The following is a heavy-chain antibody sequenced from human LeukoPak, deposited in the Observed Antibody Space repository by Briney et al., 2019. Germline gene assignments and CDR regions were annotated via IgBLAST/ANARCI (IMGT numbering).Heavy chain of an antibody. D-gene: IGHD4-17*01. CDR2: ISGSGGST. V-gene: IGHV3-23*01. J-gene: IGHJ3*02. CDR1: KFNFHNYG. Sequence: GGSLGLSCTTPKFNFHNYGLTWVRPAPGKELEWVSSISGSGGSTQYAASVQGRFTISRDNSKNTLYLQMNSLRAEDTAVYYCAKDPNGDYIGAFDIWGQGTMVTVSS. CDR3: AKDPNGDYIGAFDI.